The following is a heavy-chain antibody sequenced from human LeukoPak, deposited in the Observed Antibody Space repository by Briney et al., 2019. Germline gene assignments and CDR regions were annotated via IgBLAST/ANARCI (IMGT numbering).Heavy chain of an antibody. D-gene: IGHD2-15*01. Sequence: GGSLRLSCAASGFAVSNYYMTWVRQAPGKGLEWVSAISNNGGYTYYADSVQGRFTISRDNSKSTLCLQMNSLRAEDTAVYYCAKQLGYCSDGSCYFPYWGQGTLVTVSS. V-gene: IGHV3-23*01. CDR1: GFAVSNYY. CDR3: AKQLGYCSDGSCYFPY. J-gene: IGHJ4*02. CDR2: ISNNGGYT.